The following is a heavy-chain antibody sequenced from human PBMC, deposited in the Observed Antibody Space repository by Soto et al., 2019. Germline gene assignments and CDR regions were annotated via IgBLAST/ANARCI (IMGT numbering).Heavy chain of an antibody. V-gene: IGHV4-59*01. CDR3: ARARGYRAPSDDY. D-gene: IGHD1-1*01. CDR1: GGSISSYY. Sequence: SETLSLTCTVSGGSISSYYWSWIRQPPGKGLEWIGYIYYSGSTNYNPSLKSRVTISVDTSKNQFSLKLSSVTAADTAVYYCARARGYRAPSDDYWGQGTMVTVSS. CDR2: IYYSGST. J-gene: IGHJ4*02.